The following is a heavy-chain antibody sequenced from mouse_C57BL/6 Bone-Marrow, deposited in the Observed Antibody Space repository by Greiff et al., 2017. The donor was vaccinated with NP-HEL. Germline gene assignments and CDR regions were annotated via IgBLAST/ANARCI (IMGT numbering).Heavy chain of an antibody. CDR2: ISSGGSYT. Sequence: EVKLVESGGDLVKPGGSLKLSCAASGFTFSSYGMSWVRQTPDKRLEWVATISSGGSYTYYPDSVKGRFTISRDNAKNTLYLQMSSLKSEDTAMYYCGRHDNTVVAFDYWGQGTTLTVSS. CDR1: GFTFSSYG. D-gene: IGHD1-1*01. CDR3: GRHDNTVVAFDY. V-gene: IGHV5-6*01. J-gene: IGHJ2*01.